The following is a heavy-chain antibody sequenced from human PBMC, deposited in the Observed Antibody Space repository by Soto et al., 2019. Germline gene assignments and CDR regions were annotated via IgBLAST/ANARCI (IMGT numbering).Heavy chain of an antibody. V-gene: IGHV4-34*01. CDR3: ARTGGMDL. CDR1: GGSFTGYY. Sequence: QVQLQQWGAGLLKPSETLSLTCAVYGGSFTGYYWSWLRQPPGKGPEWIGEINRSGSTKYNPSLENRVTISVDTSKNQFALKLNSVSAADTAVYYCARTGGMDLWSQGATVTVSS. J-gene: IGHJ6*02. CDR2: INRSGST.